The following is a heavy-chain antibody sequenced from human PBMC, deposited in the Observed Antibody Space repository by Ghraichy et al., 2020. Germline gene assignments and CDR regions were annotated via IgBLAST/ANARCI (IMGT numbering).Heavy chain of an antibody. J-gene: IGHJ4*02. Sequence: SETLSLTCAVYGGSFSGYYWSWIRQPPGKGLEWIGEINHSGSTNYNPSLKSRVTISVDTSKNQFSLKLSSVTAADTAVYYCARRTHRYSGYRTFDYWGQGTLVTVSS. V-gene: IGHV4-34*01. CDR1: GGSFSGYY. CDR2: INHSGST. CDR3: ARRTHRYSGYRTFDY. D-gene: IGHD5-12*01.